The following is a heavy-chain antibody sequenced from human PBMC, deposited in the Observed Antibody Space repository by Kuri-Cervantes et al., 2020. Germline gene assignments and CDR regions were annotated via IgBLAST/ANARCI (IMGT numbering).Heavy chain of an antibody. Sequence: GESLKISCAASGFTFSSYSMNWVRQAPGKGLEWASYISSSGSTIYYAGSVKGRFTISRDNAKNSLYLQMNSLRAEDTAVYYCAREGEIYDFWRGYYLDYWGQGTLVTVSS. CDR2: ISSSGSTI. J-gene: IGHJ4*02. D-gene: IGHD3-3*01. CDR1: GFTFSSYS. V-gene: IGHV3-48*04. CDR3: AREGEIYDFWRGYYLDY.